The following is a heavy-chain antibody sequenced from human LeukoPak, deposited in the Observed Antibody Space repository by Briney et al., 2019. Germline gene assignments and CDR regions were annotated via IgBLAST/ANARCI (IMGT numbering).Heavy chain of an antibody. V-gene: IGHV4-39*01. CDR3: ARQPYYYDSSSYHSSFDY. D-gene: IGHD3-22*01. J-gene: IGHJ4*02. Sequence: PSETLSLTCTVSGGSISSSSYYWGWIRQPPGKGLEWIGSIYYSGSTYYNPSLKSRVTISVDTSKNQYSLELTSVTAADTAVYYCARQPYYYDSSSYHSSFDYWGQGTLVTVSS. CDR1: GGSISSSSYY. CDR2: IYYSGST.